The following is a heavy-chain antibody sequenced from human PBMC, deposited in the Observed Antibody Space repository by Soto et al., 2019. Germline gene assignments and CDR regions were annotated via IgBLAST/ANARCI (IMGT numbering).Heavy chain of an antibody. CDR3: ARIHSSSSSDMDV. CDR2: TYYRSKWYY. Sequence: PSQTLSLTCAISGDSVSSNSAAWNWIRQSPSRGLEWLGRTYYRSKWYYGYAVSVKSRITIKADTSKNQSSLQLNSVTPEATAVYYCARIHSSSSSDMDVWGQGTTVTVSS. CDR1: GDSVSSNSAA. V-gene: IGHV6-1*01. J-gene: IGHJ6*02. D-gene: IGHD6-6*01.